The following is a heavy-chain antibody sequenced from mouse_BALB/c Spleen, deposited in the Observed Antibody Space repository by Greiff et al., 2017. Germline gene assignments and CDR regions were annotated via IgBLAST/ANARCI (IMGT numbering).Heavy chain of an antibody. CDR3: ARYGNYLYAMDY. CDR1: GYSITSDYA. J-gene: IGHJ4*01. D-gene: IGHD2-1*01. Sequence: EVQRVESGPGLVKPSQSLSLTCTVTGYSITSDYAWNWIRQFPGNKLEWMGYISYSGSTSYNPSLKSRISITRDTSKNQFFLQLNSVTTEDTATYYCARYGNYLYAMDYWGQGTSVTVSS. V-gene: IGHV3-2*02. CDR2: ISYSGST.